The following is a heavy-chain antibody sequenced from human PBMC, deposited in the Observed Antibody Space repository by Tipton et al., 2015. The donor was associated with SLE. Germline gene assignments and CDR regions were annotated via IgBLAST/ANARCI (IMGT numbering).Heavy chain of an antibody. D-gene: IGHD3-10*01. CDR3: ARDQERGMARGLIDFDY. Sequence: SLRLSCAASGFTFSSYAMHWVRQAPGKGLEWVAVISYDGSNKYYADSVKGRFTISRDNSKNTLYLQMNSLRAEDTAVYYCARDQERGMARGLIDFDYWGQGTLVTVSS. CDR2: ISYDGSNK. J-gene: IGHJ4*02. V-gene: IGHV3-30-3*01. CDR1: GFTFSSYA.